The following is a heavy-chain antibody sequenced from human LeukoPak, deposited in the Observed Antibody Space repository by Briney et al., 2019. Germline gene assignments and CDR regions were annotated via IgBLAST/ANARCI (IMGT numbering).Heavy chain of an antibody. J-gene: IGHJ4*02. D-gene: IGHD5-18*01. Sequence: ASVKVSCKASGYTFTTYYMHWVRQAPGQGLEWMGMINPSGGNTSYAQKFQGRATMTRDTSTSTVYMELSSLRSDDTAVYYCARIVDTTMIISYWGQGTLVTVSS. V-gene: IGHV1-46*03. CDR2: INPSGGNT. CDR3: ARIVDTTMIISY. CDR1: GYTFTTYY.